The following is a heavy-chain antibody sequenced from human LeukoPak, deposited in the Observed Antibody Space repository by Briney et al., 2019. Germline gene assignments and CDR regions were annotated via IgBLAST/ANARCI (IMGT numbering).Heavy chain of an antibody. V-gene: IGHV3-48*04. CDR2: ISSSGSTI. CDR1: GFTFSSYW. J-gene: IGHJ4*02. CDR3: AMGAPSITMVRGVIDY. D-gene: IGHD3-10*01. Sequence: GGSLRLSCAASGFTFSSYWMSWVRQAPGKGLEWVSYISSSGSTIYYADSVKGRFTISRDNAKNSLYLQMNSLRAEDTAVYYCAMGAPSITMVRGVIDYWGQGTLVTVSS.